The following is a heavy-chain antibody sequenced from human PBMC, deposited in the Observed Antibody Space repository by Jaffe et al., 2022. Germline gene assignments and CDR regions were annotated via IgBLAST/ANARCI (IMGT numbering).Heavy chain of an antibody. Sequence: EVQLLQSGGGLVQPGGSLRLSCVASGFTFSYNGMSWVRQAPGKGLEWVSGISGSGSNIYYADSVRGRFAISRDNSRNTLYMDMNSLRADDTAVYFCAREFSIMPLAMEDFWGQGTLVTVSS. J-gene: IGHJ4*02. CDR1: GFTFSYNG. CDR3: AREFSIMPLAMEDF. CDR2: ISGSGSNI. D-gene: IGHD2-2*01. V-gene: IGHV3-23*01.